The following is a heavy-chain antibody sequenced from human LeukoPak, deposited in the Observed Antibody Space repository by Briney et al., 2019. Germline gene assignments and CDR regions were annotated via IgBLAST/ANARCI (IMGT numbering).Heavy chain of an antibody. CDR1: GFTFSSYG. J-gene: IGHJ4*02. Sequence: PGGSLRLSCAASGFTFSSYGMHWVRQAPGKGLEWVAFIRYDGSNKYYADSVKGRFTISRDNSKNTPYLQMNSLRAEDTAVYYCAKDFGYSYGELIDYWGQGTLVTVSS. V-gene: IGHV3-30*02. CDR3: AKDFGYSYGELIDY. D-gene: IGHD5-18*01. CDR2: IRYDGSNK.